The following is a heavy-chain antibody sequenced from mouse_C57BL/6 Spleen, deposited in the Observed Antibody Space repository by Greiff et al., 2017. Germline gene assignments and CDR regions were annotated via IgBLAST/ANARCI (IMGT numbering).Heavy chain of an antibody. D-gene: IGHD2-5*01. CDR3: ARSKAYYSNYGYFDV. V-gene: IGHV1-81*01. CDR1: GYTFTSYG. J-gene: IGHJ1*03. CDR2: IYPRSGNT. Sequence: VQLQQSGAELARPGASVKLSCKASGYTFTSYGISWVKQRTGPGLEWIGEIYPRSGNTYYNEKFKGKATLTADKSSSTAYMELRSLTSEDSAVYFCARSKAYYSNYGYFDVWGTGTTVTVSS.